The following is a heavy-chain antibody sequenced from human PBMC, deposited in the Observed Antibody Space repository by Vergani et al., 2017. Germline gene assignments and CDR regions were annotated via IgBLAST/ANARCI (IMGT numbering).Heavy chain of an antibody. CDR2: IKQDGSEK. J-gene: IGHJ6*02. Sequence: EVQLVESGGGLVQPGGSLRLSCAASGFTFSSYWMSWVRQAPGKGLEWVANIKQDGSEKYYVDSVKGRFTISRDNAKNSLYLQMNSLRAEDTAVYYCATYTTVLSTVTTYYYYYYGMDVWGQGTTVTVSS. CDR3: ATYTTVLSTVTTYYYYYYGMDV. V-gene: IGHV3-7*01. D-gene: IGHD4-17*01. CDR1: GFTFSSYW.